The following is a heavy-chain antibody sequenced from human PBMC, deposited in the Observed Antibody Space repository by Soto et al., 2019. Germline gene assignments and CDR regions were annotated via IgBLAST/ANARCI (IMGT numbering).Heavy chain of an antibody. CDR3: ARRIEKDAFDV. CDR2: IDPSDSYN. J-gene: IGHJ3*01. CDR1: GYNLTSYW. D-gene: IGHD2-21*01. V-gene: IGHV5-10-1*01. Sequence: GESLKISCKASGYNLTSYWISWVRQMPGKGLEWMGRIDPSDSYNSYSPSFQGHVTISGDKSINTAYLQWSSLKASDTAIYYCARRIEKDAFDVWGQETMVTVSS.